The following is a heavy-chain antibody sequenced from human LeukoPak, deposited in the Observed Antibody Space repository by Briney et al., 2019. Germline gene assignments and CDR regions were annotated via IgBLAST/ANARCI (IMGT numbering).Heavy chain of an antibody. J-gene: IGHJ4*02. D-gene: IGHD3-22*01. CDR2: IYYSGST. CDR1: GDSISSSSSY. Sequence: SETLSLTCTVPGDSISSSSSYWGWIRQPPGEGLEWIGSIYYSGSTYYNTSLKRRVTISVDTSKNQFSLKLSSVTAADTAVYYCARHGHYYDSSGYYSYWGQGTLVTVSS. CDR3: ARHGHYYDSSGYYSY. V-gene: IGHV4-39*01.